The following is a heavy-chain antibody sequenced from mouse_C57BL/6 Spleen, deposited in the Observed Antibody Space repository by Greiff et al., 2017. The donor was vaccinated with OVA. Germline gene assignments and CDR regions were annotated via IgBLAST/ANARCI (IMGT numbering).Heavy chain of an antibody. CDR3: ARDKGAPDYFDY. CDR2: ISDGGSYT. D-gene: IGHD3-1*01. J-gene: IGHJ2*01. CDR1: GFTFSSYA. V-gene: IGHV5-4*01. Sequence: EVQVVESGGGLVKPGGSLKLSCAASGFTFSSYAMSWVRQTPEKRLEWVATISDGGSYTYYPDNVKGRFTISRDNAKNNLYLQMSHLKSEDTAMYYCARDKGAPDYFDYWGQGTTLTVSS.